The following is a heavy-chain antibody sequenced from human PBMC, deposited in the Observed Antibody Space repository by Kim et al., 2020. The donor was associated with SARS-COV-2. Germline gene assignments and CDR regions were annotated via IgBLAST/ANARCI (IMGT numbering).Heavy chain of an antibody. D-gene: IGHD1-26*01. Sequence: AQEFQGRVTITAEKSTSTAYMELSSLRSEDTAVYYCARDIVGANNYGMDVWGQGTTVTVSS. CDR3: ARDIVGANNYGMDV. J-gene: IGHJ6*02. V-gene: IGHV1-69*04.